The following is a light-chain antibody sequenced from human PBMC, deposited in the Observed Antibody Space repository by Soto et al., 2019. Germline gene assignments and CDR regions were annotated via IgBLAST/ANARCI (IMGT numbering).Light chain of an antibody. CDR2: AAS. J-gene: IGKJ2*01. V-gene: IGKV1-39*01. Sequence: DIQMTQSPSSLSASVGDRVTITCRASQSIRKYLNWFQQKPGKAPKLLIYAASSLQSGVPSRFSGSGSGTHFTLAISSLQPEDFATYYCQQSYSTPPTFGQGTKLEIK. CDR3: QQSYSTPPT. CDR1: QSIRKY.